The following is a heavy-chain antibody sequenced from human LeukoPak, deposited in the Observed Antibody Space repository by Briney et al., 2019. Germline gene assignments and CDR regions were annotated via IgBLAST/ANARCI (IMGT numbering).Heavy chain of an antibody. CDR2: INPNSGGT. Sequence: ASVKVSCKASGYTFTGYYMHWVRQAPGQGLEWVGWINPNSGGTNYAQKFQGRVTMTRDTSISTAYMELSSLRSEDTAVYYCASEATVTTNYFDYWGQGTLVTVSS. J-gene: IGHJ4*02. D-gene: IGHD4-17*01. CDR1: GYTFTGYY. CDR3: ASEATVTTNYFDY. V-gene: IGHV1-2*02.